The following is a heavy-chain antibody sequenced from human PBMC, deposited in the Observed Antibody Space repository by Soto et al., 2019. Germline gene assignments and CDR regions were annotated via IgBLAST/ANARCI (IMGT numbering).Heavy chain of an antibody. CDR1: GYTFTRNG. CDR3: ARREQLAPYYFHYYGMDV. CDR2: ISPNSGNI. Sequence: ASVKVSCKASGYTFTRNGISWVRQAPGQGLEWMGWISPNSGNIKYAQKLQGRVIMTTDTSTSTAYMELRSLRSDDTAVYYCARREQLAPYYFHYYGMDVWGQGTTVTVSS. V-gene: IGHV1-18*01. J-gene: IGHJ6*02. D-gene: IGHD6-6*01.